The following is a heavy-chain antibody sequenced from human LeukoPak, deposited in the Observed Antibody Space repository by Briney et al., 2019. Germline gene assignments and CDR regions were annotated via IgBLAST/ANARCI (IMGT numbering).Heavy chain of an antibody. CDR2: ISAYNGNT. Sequence: ASVKVSCKASGYTFTSYGISWVRQAPGQGLEWMGWISAYNGNTNYAQKFQGRVTMTRDTSTSTVYMELSSLRSEDTAVYYCAGGKYYYDSSNWFDPWGQGTLVTVSS. CDR3: AGGKYYYDSSNWFDP. D-gene: IGHD3-22*01. CDR1: GYTFTSYG. V-gene: IGHV1-18*01. J-gene: IGHJ5*02.